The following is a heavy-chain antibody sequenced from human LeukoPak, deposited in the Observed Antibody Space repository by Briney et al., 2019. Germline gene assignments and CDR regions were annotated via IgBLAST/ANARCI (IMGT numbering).Heavy chain of an antibody. Sequence: SETLSLTCAVHGGSFSGYYWSWIRQPPGKGLEWIGEINHSGSTNYNPSLKSRVTISVDTSKNQFSLELSSVTAAETAVYYCAKLTTRPGFFDYWGQGTLVTVSS. CDR1: GGSFSGYY. CDR3: AKLTTRPGFFDY. V-gene: IGHV4-34*01. J-gene: IGHJ4*02. D-gene: IGHD4-17*01. CDR2: INHSGST.